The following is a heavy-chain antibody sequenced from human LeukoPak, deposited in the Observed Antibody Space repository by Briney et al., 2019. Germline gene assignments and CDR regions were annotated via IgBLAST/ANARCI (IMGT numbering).Heavy chain of an antibody. D-gene: IGHD5-18*01. Sequence: GGSLRLSCAASGFTFSNYGMHWVRQAPGKGLEWVAVISYDGSNKYYVDSVKGRFTISRDNSKNTLFLQMSGLRAEDTAVYYCARWGYSSGGGSYYFDYWGQGTLVTVSS. V-gene: IGHV3-30*03. CDR3: ARWGYSSGGGSYYFDY. CDR2: ISYDGSNK. J-gene: IGHJ4*02. CDR1: GFTFSNYG.